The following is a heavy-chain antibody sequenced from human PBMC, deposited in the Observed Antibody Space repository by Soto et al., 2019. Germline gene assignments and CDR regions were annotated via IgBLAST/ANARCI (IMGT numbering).Heavy chain of an antibody. J-gene: IGHJ5*02. Sequence: ASVKVSCKASGYTFTGYYMHRVRQAPGQGLEWMGWINPNSGGTNYAQKFQGRVTMTRDTSISTAYMELSRLRSDDTAVYYCAREAATVTTNWFDPWGQGTLVTVSS. V-gene: IGHV1-2*02. CDR2: INPNSGGT. D-gene: IGHD4-17*01. CDR3: AREAATVTTNWFDP. CDR1: GYTFTGYY.